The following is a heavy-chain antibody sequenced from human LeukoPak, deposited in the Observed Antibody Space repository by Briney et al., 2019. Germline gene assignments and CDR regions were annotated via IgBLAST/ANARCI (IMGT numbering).Heavy chain of an antibody. D-gene: IGHD3-3*01. J-gene: IGHJ4*02. CDR1: GFPLSNHW. V-gene: IGHV3-74*01. CDR2: VKNDGSST. CDR3: ARGNDYWSGYIDY. Sequence: GGSLRLSCAASGFPLSNHWMHWVRQAPGKGLVWVSHVKNDGSSTNYADSVRGRFTISRDNAKNTLYLEMNSLRVEDTALYYCARGNDYWSGYIDYWGQGALVTVSS.